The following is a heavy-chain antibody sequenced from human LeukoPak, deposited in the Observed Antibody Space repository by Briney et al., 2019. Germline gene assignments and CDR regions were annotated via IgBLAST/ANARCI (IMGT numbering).Heavy chain of an antibody. CDR2: MNPNSGNT. CDR3: ARVEDSSSWYWFDP. J-gene: IGHJ5*02. D-gene: IGHD6-13*01. Sequence: GASVKVSCKASGYTFTSYDINWVRQAAGQGPEWMGWMNPNSGNTGYAQKFQGRVTMTRNTSISTAYMELSSLRSEDTAVYYCARVEDSSSWYWFDPWGQGTLVTVSS. V-gene: IGHV1-8*01. CDR1: GYTFTSYD.